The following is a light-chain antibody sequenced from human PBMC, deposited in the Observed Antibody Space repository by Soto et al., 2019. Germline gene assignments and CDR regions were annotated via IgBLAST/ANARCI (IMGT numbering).Light chain of an antibody. CDR2: STT. CDR3: QSYDSSLSAYV. J-gene: IGLJ1*01. V-gene: IGLV1-40*01. Sequence: QSVLTQPPSVSGAPGQRVTISCTGSSSDIGAYYDVHWYQQLPGTAPKPLIYSTTNRPSGVPDRFSASKSGTSASLAITGLQAEDEADYYCQSYDSSLSAYVFGTGTKVTVL. CDR1: SSDIGAYYD.